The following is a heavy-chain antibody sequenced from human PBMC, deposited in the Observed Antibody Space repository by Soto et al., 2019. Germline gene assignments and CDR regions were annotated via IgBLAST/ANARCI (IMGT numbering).Heavy chain of an antibody. D-gene: IGHD3-3*02. CDR1: GGSVNSCSHY. J-gene: IGHJ4*02. Sequence: PAETLARTFSVSGGSVNSCSHYWTWIRQPPGKTLEWIGHISYSGKTDLNPSLRSRVTLSRDTSKNQLSLRLTSVTAAETAVYYCATALGGRAFSFLYVDNWGPVTRVNVSS. V-gene: IGHV4-61*01. CDR2: ISYSGKT. CDR3: ATALGGRAFSFLYVDN.